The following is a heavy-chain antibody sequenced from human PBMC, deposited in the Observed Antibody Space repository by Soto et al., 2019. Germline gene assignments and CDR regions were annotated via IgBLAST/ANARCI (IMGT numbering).Heavy chain of an antibody. J-gene: IGHJ6*03. V-gene: IGHV3-30*03. Sequence: PGGSLRLSCAASGFTFSSYGMHWVRQAPGKGLEWVAVISYDGSNKYYADSVRGRFTISRDNAKNSLYLQMNSLRAEDTAVYYCARDQEHIVVVVAAIYYYYMDVWGKGTTVTVSS. CDR1: GFTFSSYG. CDR3: ARDQEHIVVVVAAIYYYYMDV. CDR2: ISYDGSNK. D-gene: IGHD2-15*01.